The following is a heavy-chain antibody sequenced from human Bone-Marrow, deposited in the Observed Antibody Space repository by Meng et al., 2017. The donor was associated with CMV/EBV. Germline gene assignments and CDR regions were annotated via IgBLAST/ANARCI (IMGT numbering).Heavy chain of an antibody. J-gene: IGHJ4*02. CDR2: LSHDEIDE. D-gene: IGHD4-23*01. CDR3: ARDALTVGTHPPDY. Sequence: GESLKISCAASGFPFSSYTMHWVRQAPGKGLEWVTVLSHDEIDEYYADSVKGRFTISRDNSKNTLYLQMNNVTIEDTALYYCARDALTVGTHPPDYCGQGTLVTVSS. CDR1: GFPFSSYT. V-gene: IGHV3-30*07.